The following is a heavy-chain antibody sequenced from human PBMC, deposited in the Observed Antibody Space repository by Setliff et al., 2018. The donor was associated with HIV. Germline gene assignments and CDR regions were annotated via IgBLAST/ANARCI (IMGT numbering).Heavy chain of an antibody. CDR1: GGSISNSRYY. D-gene: IGHD4-17*01. J-gene: IGHJ3*02. CDR3: ARHSLGNIGDYIRIGAIDI. Sequence: SETLSLTCTVSGGSISNSRYYWSWVRQPPGKGLEWIGSIYYSGSTYYNPSLKSRVTISVDTSKNQFSLKLSSVTAADTAVYYCARHSLGNIGDYIRIGAIDIWGQGTMVTVSS. CDR2: IYYSGST. V-gene: IGHV4-39*01.